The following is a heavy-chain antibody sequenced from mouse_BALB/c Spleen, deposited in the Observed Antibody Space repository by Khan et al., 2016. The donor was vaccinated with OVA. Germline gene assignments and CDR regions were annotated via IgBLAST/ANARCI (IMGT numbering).Heavy chain of an antibody. CDR1: GFTFSDYY. Sequence: EVELVESGGGLVKPGGSLKLSGAASGFTFSDYYMYWVRQTPEKRLEWVATISDGGSYTYYPDSVKGRFTISRDDVKKNLYLQMRRLKTEDTAMYYCARGYYGDPFAYWGQGTLVTVSA. J-gene: IGHJ3*01. V-gene: IGHV5-4*02. CDR3: ARGYYGDPFAY. CDR2: ISDGGSYT. D-gene: IGHD2-13*01.